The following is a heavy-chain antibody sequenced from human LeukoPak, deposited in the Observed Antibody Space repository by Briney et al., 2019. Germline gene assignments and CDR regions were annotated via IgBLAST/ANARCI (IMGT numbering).Heavy chain of an antibody. CDR2: INPNSGGT. Sequence: ASVKVSCKASGYTFTGYYMHWVRQAPGQGLEWMGWINPNSGGTNYAQKFQGWVTMTRDTSISTAYMELSRLRSDDTAVYYCARAWIVATTSFDYWGQGTLVTVSS. D-gene: IGHD5-12*01. CDR1: GYTFTGYY. J-gene: IGHJ4*02. V-gene: IGHV1-2*04. CDR3: ARAWIVATTSFDY.